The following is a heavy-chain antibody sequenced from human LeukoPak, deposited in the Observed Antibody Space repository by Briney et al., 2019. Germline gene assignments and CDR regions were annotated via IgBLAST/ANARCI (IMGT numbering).Heavy chain of an antibody. CDR3: ARDFWGGSPD. CDR1: GFTFSDSY. J-gene: IGHJ4*02. V-gene: IGHV3-11*04. CDR2: ISSCGSTI. D-gene: IGHD3-3*01. Sequence: GGSLRLSCAASGFTFSDSYMSWIRQAPGKGLEWVSYISSCGSTIYCADSVKSRYTKTRDNAKNSLYLQMNSLRAEDTAVYYCARDFWGGSPDWGQGTLVTVSS.